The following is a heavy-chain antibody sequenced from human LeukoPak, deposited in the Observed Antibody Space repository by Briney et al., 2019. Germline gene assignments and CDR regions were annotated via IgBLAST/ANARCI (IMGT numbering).Heavy chain of an antibody. J-gene: IGHJ6*03. CDR1: GYTFISYG. V-gene: IGHV1-18*01. Sequence: ASVKVSCKAAGYTFISYGISWVRQAPGQGLEWMGWISTYNGNTNYAQKLQGRVTMTTDTSTSTAYMELSSLRSEDTAVYYCARSIAVAGTDYYYYMDVWGKGTTVTVSS. D-gene: IGHD6-19*01. CDR3: ARSIAVAGTDYYYYMDV. CDR2: ISTYNGNT.